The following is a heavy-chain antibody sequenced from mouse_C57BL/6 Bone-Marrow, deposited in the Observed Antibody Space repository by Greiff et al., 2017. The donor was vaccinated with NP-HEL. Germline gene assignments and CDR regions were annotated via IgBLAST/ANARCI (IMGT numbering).Heavy chain of an antibody. J-gene: IGHJ1*03. D-gene: IGHD1-1*01. CDR1: GFTFSDYG. Sequence: EVMLVESGGGLVQPGGSLKLSCAASGFTFSDYGMAWVRQAPRKGPEWVAFISNLAYSIYYADTVTGRFTISRENAKNTLYLEMSSLRSEDTAMYYCARRGYYYGSSYDWYFDVWGTGTTVTVSS. V-gene: IGHV5-15*01. CDR2: ISNLAYSI. CDR3: ARRGYYYGSSYDWYFDV.